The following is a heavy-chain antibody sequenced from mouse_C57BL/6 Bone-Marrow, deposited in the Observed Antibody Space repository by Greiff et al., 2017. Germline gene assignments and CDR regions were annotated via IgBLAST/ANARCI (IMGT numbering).Heavy chain of an antibody. D-gene: IGHD1-1*01. CDR2: INPGSGGT. CDR1: GYAFTNYL. J-gene: IGHJ2*01. V-gene: IGHV1-54*01. CDR3: AKNYGSSYYFDY. Sequence: QVQLKESGAELVRPGTSVKVSCKASGYAFTNYLIEWAKQRPGQGLEWIGVINPGSGGTNYNEKFKGKATLTADKSSSTAYMQLSSLTSEDSAVYFCAKNYGSSYYFDYWGQGTTLTVSS.